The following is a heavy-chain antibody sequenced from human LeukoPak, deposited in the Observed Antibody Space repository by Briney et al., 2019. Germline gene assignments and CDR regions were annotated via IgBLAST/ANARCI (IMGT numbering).Heavy chain of an antibody. CDR2: ISGSGGST. Sequence: GGSLRLSCAASGFTFGSYAMSWVRQAPGKGLEWVSAISGSGGSTYYADSVKGRFTISRDNSKNTLYLQMNSLRAEDTAVYYCAKDGGYSYGPDLFDYWGQGTLVTVSS. CDR3: AKDGGYSYGPDLFDY. D-gene: IGHD5-18*01. J-gene: IGHJ4*02. CDR1: GFTFGSYA. V-gene: IGHV3-23*01.